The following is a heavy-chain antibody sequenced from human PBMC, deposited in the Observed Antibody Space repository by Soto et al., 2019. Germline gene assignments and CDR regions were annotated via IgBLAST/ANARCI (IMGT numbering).Heavy chain of an antibody. CDR2: SHQSGNT. Sequence: QVQLQESGPGLVKPSGTLSLTCAVSGVSINSHDCWTWVRQPPGKGLEWIGESHQSGNTNYNSSLESRVTISVDKSKNHFSLNVSSETVADTAVYYCATRDTSRFYWGQGTLVTVSS. J-gene: IGHJ4*02. D-gene: IGHD5-18*01. CDR1: GVSINSHDC. CDR3: ATRDTSRFY. V-gene: IGHV4-4*02.